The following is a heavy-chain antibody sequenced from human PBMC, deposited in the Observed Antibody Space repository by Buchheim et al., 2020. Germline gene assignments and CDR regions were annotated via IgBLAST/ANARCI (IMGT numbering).Heavy chain of an antibody. CDR2: IWSDGSRA. CDR3: ARDPPDSGWALHS. J-gene: IGHJ4*02. CDR1: GFTFNSHA. Sequence: QAQLVESGGGVVQPGGSLRLSCAASGFTFNSHAMHWVRQSPGKGLEWVAYIWSDGSRADYAGSVKGRFTISRDNFKNKLFLQMNTLRAEDMAVYYCARDPPDSGWALHSWGQGTL. V-gene: IGHV3-33*01. D-gene: IGHD6-19*01.